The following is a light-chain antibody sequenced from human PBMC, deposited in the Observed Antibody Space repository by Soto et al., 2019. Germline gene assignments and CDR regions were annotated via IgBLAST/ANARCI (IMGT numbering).Light chain of an antibody. Sequence: DIVMTHSPDSLAVFLGERANIKXXSTQXVLYSSNNKNYLAWYQQKPGQPPKXXIYWASTRESGVPDRFSGSGAGTDFTLTISSLQAEDVAVYYCQQYYSTPLTFGQGTKVDIK. CDR2: WAS. CDR3: QQYYSTPLT. J-gene: IGKJ1*01. CDR1: QXVLYSSNNKNY. V-gene: IGKV4-1*01.